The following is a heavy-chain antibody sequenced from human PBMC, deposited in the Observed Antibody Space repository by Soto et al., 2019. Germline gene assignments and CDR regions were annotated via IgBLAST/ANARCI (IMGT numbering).Heavy chain of an antibody. Sequence: ASVKVSCKASGYTFTSYYMHWVRQAPGQGLEWMGIINPSGGSTSYAQKFQGRVTMTRDTSTSTVYMELSSLRSEDTAVYYCARDMSVWFGELLYRPFDPWGQGTLVTVSS. V-gene: IGHV1-46*01. CDR1: GYTFTSYY. CDR2: INPSGGST. D-gene: IGHD3-10*01. J-gene: IGHJ5*02. CDR3: ARDMSVWFGELLYRPFDP.